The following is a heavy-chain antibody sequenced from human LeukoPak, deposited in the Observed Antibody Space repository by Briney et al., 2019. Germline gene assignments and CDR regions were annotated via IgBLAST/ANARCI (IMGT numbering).Heavy chain of an antibody. Sequence: GGTLRLSCAASGFTFSGFAMSRLRNAPGLGWVGVTAISSGDGGTYYKVSVWGRFTISRDNTKNTMDLQMNSLRAEDTSLYHCARPRYGGSYYFDSWGQGTLVTVS. CDR1: GFTFSGFA. J-gene: IGHJ4*02. CDR3: ARPRYGGSYYFDS. D-gene: IGHD1-26*01. CDR2: ISSGDGGT. V-gene: IGHV3-23*01.